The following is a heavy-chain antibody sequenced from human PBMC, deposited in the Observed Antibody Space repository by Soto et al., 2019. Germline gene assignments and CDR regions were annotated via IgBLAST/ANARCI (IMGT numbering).Heavy chain of an antibody. J-gene: IGHJ4*02. CDR2: IYYSGST. CDR3: ARQRIAVAGNYENYFDY. V-gene: IGHV4-39*01. D-gene: IGHD6-19*01. Sequence: SETLSLTCAVYGGSFSGYYWGWIRQPPGKGLEWIGSIYYSGSTYYNPSLKSRVTISVDTSKNQFSLKLSSVTAADTAVYYCARQRIAVAGNYENYFDYWGQGTLVTVSS. CDR1: GGSFSGYY.